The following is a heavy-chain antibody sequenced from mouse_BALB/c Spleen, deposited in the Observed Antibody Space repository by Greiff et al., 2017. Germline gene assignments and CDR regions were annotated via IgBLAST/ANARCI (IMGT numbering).Heavy chain of an antibody. Sequence: DVMLVESGGGLVQPGGSLRLSCATSGFTFTDYYMSWVRQPPGKALEWLGFIRNKANGYTTEYSASVKGRFTISRDNSQSILYLQMNTLRAEDSATYYCARDEGGLDYWGQGTTLTVSS. CDR1: GFTFTDYY. V-gene: IGHV7-3*02. CDR3: ARDEGGLDY. CDR2: IRNKANGYTT. J-gene: IGHJ2*01.